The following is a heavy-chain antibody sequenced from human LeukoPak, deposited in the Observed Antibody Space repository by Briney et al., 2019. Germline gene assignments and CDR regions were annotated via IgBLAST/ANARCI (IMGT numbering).Heavy chain of an antibody. D-gene: IGHD7-27*01. V-gene: IGHV1-69*13. CDR2: IIPIFGTA. Sequence: GASVKVSCKASGGTFSSYTISWVRQAPGQGLEWMGGIIPIFGTANYAQKFQGRVTITADESTSTAYMELTSLRSEDTAVYYCARGLTGDRAFVIWGQGTMVTVSS. J-gene: IGHJ3*02. CDR3: ARGLTGDRAFVI. CDR1: GGTFSSYT.